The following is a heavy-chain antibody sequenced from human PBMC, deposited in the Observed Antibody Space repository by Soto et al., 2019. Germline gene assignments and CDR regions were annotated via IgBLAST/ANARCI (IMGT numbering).Heavy chain of an antibody. CDR3: ARGPEDSSGWYDYYYYGMDV. CDR2: MNPNSGNT. D-gene: IGHD6-19*01. Sequence: ASVKVSCTASGYAFTSYDINWVRQATGQGLEWMGWMNPNSGNTGYAQKFQGRVTMTRNTSISTAYMELSSLRSEDTAVYYCARGPEDSSGWYDYYYYGMDVWGQGTTVTVSS. CDR1: GYAFTSYD. V-gene: IGHV1-8*01. J-gene: IGHJ6*02.